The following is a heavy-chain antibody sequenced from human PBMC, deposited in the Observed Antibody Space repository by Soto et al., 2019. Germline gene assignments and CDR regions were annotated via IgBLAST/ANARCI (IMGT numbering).Heavy chain of an antibody. CDR2: IKHDGSVQ. D-gene: IGHD4-4*01. CDR3: ARATYSNAWYRFDL. CDR1: GFTLSGYW. J-gene: IGHJ4*02. Sequence: GGSLRLSCEASGFTLSGYWMSWVRQAPGKGLGWVADIKHDGSVQYYVDSVKGRFTISRDNAKKLLYLQMNGLRAEDTALYYCARATYSNAWYRFDLWGQGTLVTVSS. V-gene: IGHV3-7*03.